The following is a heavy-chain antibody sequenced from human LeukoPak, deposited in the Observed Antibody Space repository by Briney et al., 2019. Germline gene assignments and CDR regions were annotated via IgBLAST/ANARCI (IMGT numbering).Heavy chain of an antibody. J-gene: IGHJ4*02. CDR3: ARARFYFDY. D-gene: IGHD3-16*01. Sequence: GGSLRLSCAASGFTFSSNWMHWVRQGPGKGLVWVSRISSDGSTTNYADSVKGRFTISRDNSKNTLYLQMNSLRAEDTAVYYCARARFYFDYWGQGILVTVSS. CDR2: ISSDGSTT. V-gene: IGHV3-74*01. CDR1: GFTFSSNW.